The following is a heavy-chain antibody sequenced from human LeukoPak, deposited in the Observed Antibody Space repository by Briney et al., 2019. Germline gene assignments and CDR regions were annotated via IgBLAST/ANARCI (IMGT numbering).Heavy chain of an antibody. CDR3: ARDLAAPETSRPHDY. CDR1: GFTLSTYT. J-gene: IGHJ4*02. V-gene: IGHV3-21*01. Sequence: GGSLRLSCAASGFTLSTYTMNWVRQAPGKGLEWVSSISSSSSYIYYADSVKGRFTISRDDAKNSLSLQMNSLRAEDTAVYYCARDLAAPETSRPHDYWGQGTLVTVSS. D-gene: IGHD6-13*01. CDR2: ISSSSSYI.